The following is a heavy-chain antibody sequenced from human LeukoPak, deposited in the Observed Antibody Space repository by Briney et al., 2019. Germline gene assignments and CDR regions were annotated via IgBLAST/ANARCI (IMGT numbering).Heavy chain of an antibody. J-gene: IGHJ4*02. Sequence: SVKVSCKASGGTFSSYNISWVRQAPGQGLEWMGRIIPILGIANYAQKFQGRVTITADKSTSTAYMELSSLRSEDTAVYYCARDRAASMYFDYWGQGTLVTVSS. CDR2: IIPILGIA. D-gene: IGHD6-13*01. CDR1: GGTFSSYN. CDR3: ARDRAASMYFDY. V-gene: IGHV1-69*04.